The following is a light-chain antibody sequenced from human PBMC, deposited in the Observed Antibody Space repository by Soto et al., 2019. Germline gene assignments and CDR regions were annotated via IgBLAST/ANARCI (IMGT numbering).Light chain of an antibody. CDR2: KTS. Sequence: DIQMTQSPSTLSASVGDRVTITCRASQYVSSSLAWYQQKPGKAPKLLIYKTSILESGVPSRFSGSASGTEFTLSISSLQPDEFATYWCQQYNTYPWTFGQGTKVEIK. CDR3: QQYNTYPWT. J-gene: IGKJ1*01. CDR1: QYVSSS. V-gene: IGKV1-5*03.